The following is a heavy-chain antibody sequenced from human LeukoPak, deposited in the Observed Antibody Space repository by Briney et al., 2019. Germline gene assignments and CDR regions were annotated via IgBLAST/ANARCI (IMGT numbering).Heavy chain of an antibody. CDR1: GYTFTSYG. CDR2: ISAYNGNT. Sequence: ASVKVSCKASGYTFTSYGISWVRQAPGQGLEWMGWISAYNGNTNYAQKLQGRVTMTTDTSTSTAYMELRSLRSDDTAVYYCARLATSDLIQLWEGYAFDIWGQGTMVTVSS. J-gene: IGHJ3*02. CDR3: ARLATSDLIQLWEGYAFDI. D-gene: IGHD5-18*01. V-gene: IGHV1-18*01.